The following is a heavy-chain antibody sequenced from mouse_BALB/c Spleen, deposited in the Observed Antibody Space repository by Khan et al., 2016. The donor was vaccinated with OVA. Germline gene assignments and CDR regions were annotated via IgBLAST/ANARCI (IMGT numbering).Heavy chain of an antibody. CDR2: IYPGDGNT. D-gene: IGHD1-1*01. J-gene: IGHJ2*01. Sequence: VKLLESGTELARPGASVKLSCKASGYTFTNYWMQWVKQRPGQGLEWIGAIYPGDGNTRYTQKFKGKATLTADKSSSTAYMQLSSLASEDSAVDYCARGGITTGFFDYWGQGTTLTVSS. CDR3: ARGGITTGFFDY. V-gene: IGHV1-87*01. CDR1: GYTFTNYW.